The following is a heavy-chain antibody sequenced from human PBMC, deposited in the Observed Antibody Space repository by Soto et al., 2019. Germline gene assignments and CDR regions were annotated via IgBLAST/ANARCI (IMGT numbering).Heavy chain of an antibody. CDR1: GGTFSSYA. CDR2: IIPIFGTA. J-gene: IGHJ6*02. V-gene: IGHV1-69*13. Sequence: ASVKVSCKASGGTFSSYAISWVRQAPGQGLEWMGGIIPIFGTANYAQKFQGRVTITADESTSTAYMELSSLRSEDTAVYYCAGIHNSSVYTIRYYGMDVWGQGTRVTVS. D-gene: IGHD3-22*01. CDR3: AGIHNSSVYTIRYYGMDV.